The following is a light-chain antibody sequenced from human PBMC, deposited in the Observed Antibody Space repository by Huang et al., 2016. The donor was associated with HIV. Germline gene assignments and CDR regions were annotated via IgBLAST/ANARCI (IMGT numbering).Light chain of an antibody. CDR2: WAS. V-gene: IGKV4-1*01. Sequence: DIVMTQSPDSLAVSLGERATINCKSSQSVLYSSNNTNYLAWYQQKPGQPSKLLIYWASSRESGVPDRFSGSGSGTDFTLTISSLQAEDVAVYYCQQYYSTPPTFGQGTKVEIK. CDR3: QQYYSTPPT. J-gene: IGKJ1*01. CDR1: QSVLYSSNNTNY.